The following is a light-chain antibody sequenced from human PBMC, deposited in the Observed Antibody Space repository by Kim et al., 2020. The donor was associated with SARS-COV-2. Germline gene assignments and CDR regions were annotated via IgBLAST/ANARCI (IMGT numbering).Light chain of an antibody. Sequence: ASVGDRVTITCRASQGISHDLAWYQQKPGKVPKLLIFAASALHSGVPSRFSGSGSGTDLTLTISSLQPEDVATYYCQKYNGAPWTFGQGTKVDIK. V-gene: IGKV1-27*01. J-gene: IGKJ1*01. CDR2: AAS. CDR1: QGISHD. CDR3: QKYNGAPWT.